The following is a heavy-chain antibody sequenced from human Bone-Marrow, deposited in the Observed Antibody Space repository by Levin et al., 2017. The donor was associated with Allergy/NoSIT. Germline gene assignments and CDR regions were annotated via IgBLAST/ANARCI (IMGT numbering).Heavy chain of an antibody. J-gene: IGHJ4*02. CDR2: INPNTGDT. V-gene: IGHV1-2*06. Sequence: GESLKISCKASGYIFTAYFMHWVRQAPGQGLEWMGRINPNTGDTDYAQSFQGRVTLTRDTSISTAYMDLSRRRSDETAVYYCARDLGYCSGGNCYDFAYWGQGTLVTVSS. CDR1: GYIFTAYF. D-gene: IGHD2-15*01. CDR3: ARDLGYCSGGNCYDFAY.